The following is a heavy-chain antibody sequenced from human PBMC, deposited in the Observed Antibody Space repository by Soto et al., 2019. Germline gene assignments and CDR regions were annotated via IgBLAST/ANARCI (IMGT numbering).Heavy chain of an antibody. CDR1: GGSISSGGYY. Sequence: QVDLQESGPGLVKPSKTLSLTCTVSGGSISSGGYYWSWIRQHPGKGLEWIGYIYYSGSTYYNPSLKSRVTISVDTSKNQFSLKLSSVTAADTAVYYCARAPRSKNYYYYYYMDVWGKGTTVTVSS. CDR3: ARAPRSKNYYYYYYMDV. J-gene: IGHJ6*03. V-gene: IGHV4-31*03. CDR2: IYYSGST.